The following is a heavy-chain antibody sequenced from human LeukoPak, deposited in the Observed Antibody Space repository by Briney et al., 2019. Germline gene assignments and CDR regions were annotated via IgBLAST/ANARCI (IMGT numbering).Heavy chain of an antibody. D-gene: IGHD4-23*01. V-gene: IGHV1-69*13. J-gene: IGHJ4*02. CDR3: ARGSRLTTVAPSFDY. CDR2: IIPIFGTA. Sequence: SVKVSCKASGGAFSSYAISWVRQAPGQGLEWMGGIIPIFGTANYAQKFQGRVTITADESTSTAYMVLSSLRSEDTAVYYCARGSRLTTVAPSFDYWGQGTLVTVSS. CDR1: GGAFSSYA.